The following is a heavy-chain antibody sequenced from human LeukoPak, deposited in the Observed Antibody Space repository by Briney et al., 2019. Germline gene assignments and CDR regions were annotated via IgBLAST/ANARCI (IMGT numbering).Heavy chain of an antibody. CDR3: ARAGYTGFDLGY. D-gene: IGHD5-12*01. CDR1: GFTFSSSA. V-gene: IGHV1-2*02. J-gene: IGHJ4*02. CDR2: INPNSGGT. Sequence: ASVKVSFKASGFTFSSSAMHWVRQAPGQGLEWMGWINPNSGGTNYEQKFQGRVTMTRDTSISTAYMELSRLTSADTAVYYCARAGYTGFDLGYWGQGTLVTVSS.